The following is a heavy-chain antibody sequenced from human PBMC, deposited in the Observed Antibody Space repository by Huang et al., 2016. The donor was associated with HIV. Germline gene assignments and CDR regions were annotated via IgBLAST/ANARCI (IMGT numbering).Heavy chain of an antibody. CDR1: GGSMSSYY. CDR3: ASASIAARRWFDP. D-gene: IGHD6-6*01. CDR2: IYYSGST. Sequence: QVQLQESGPGLVKPSETLSLTCTVSGGSMSSYYWSWIRQPPGKGLGWIWYIYYSGSTNYNPSLKSRVTISVDTSKNQFSLRLSSVTAADTAVYYCASASIAARRWFDPWGQGSLVTVSS. V-gene: IGHV4-59*01. J-gene: IGHJ5*02.